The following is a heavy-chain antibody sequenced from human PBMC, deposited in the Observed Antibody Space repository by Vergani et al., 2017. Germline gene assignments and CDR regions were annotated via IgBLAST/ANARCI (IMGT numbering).Heavy chain of an antibody. CDR3: ASAALSDDSSRGYFDY. CDR1: GGTFSSYT. D-gene: IGHD3-22*01. Sequence: QVQLVQSGAEVKKHGSSVQVSCKASGGTFSSYTISWVRQAPGQGLEWMGRIITILGIANYAPKFQGTVTITADKSTSTAYRELSSLRTEDTAVYYGASAALSDDSSRGYFDYWGQGTLVTVSS. CDR2: IITILGIA. V-gene: IGHV1-69*02. J-gene: IGHJ4*02.